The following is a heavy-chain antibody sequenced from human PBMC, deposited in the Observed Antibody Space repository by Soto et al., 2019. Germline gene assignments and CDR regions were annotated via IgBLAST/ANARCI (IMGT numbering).Heavy chain of an antibody. CDR3: AISRQSIAATGIEGFDY. CDR1: GGSMNRFY. J-gene: IGHJ4*02. CDR2: IYYSGST. D-gene: IGHD6-13*01. V-gene: IGHV4-59*08. Sequence: SETLSLTCTVSGGSMNRFYWSWIRQPPGKGLEWIGFIYYSGSTNYNPSLKSRLTMSVDSSKNQFSVKLSSVTAADTVVYYCAISRQSIAATGIEGFDYWGQGTLVTVSS.